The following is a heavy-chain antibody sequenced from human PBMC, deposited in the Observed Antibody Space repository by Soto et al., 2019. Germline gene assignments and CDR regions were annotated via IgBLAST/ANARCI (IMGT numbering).Heavy chain of an antibody. CDR1: GYTFTSYA. J-gene: IGHJ5*02. CDR3: AREWIDWELLRGWFDP. CDR2: INAGNGNT. Sequence: QVQLVQSGAEVKRPGASVKVSCKASGYTFTSYAMHWVRQAPGQRLEWMGWINAGNGNTKYSQKFQGRVTITRDTSASTAYMELSSLRSEDTAVYYCAREWIDWELLRGWFDPWGQGTLVTVSS. V-gene: IGHV1-3*01. D-gene: IGHD1-26*01.